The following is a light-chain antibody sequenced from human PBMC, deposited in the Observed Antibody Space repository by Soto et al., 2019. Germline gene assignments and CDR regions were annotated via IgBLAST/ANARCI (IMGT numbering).Light chain of an antibody. Sequence: DIQMTQSPSPLSASVGDRVTITCRASQSISSYLNWYQQKQGKAPKLXIYAASSLQSGVPSRFSGSGAGTDFTLTISSLQPEDVATYYCQQSYSTTITFGQGTRLEI. V-gene: IGKV1-39*01. CDR3: QQSYSTTIT. J-gene: IGKJ5*01. CDR1: QSISSY. CDR2: AAS.